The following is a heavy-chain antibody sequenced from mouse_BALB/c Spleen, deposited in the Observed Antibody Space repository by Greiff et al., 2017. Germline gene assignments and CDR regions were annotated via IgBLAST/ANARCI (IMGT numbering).Heavy chain of an antibody. J-gene: IGHJ3*01. CDR3: ARSGGYDDAPFAY. CDR2: ISSGSSTI. V-gene: IGHV5-17*02. CDR1: GFTFSSFG. D-gene: IGHD2-2*01. Sequence: VQLKESGGGLVQPGGSRKLSCAASGFTFSSFGMHWVRQAPEKGLEWVAYISSGSSTIYYADTVKGRFTISRDNPKNTLFLQMTSLRSEDTAMYYCARSGGYDDAPFAYWGQGTLVTVSA.